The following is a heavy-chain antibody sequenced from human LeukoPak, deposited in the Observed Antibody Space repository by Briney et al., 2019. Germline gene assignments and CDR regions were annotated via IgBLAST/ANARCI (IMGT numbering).Heavy chain of an antibody. CDR2: INHSGST. Sequence: SETLSLTCAVYGGSFSGYYWSWIRQPPGKGLEWIGEINHSGSTNYNPSLKSRVTISVDTSKNQFSLKLSSVTAADTAVYYCARRKKGYSYGSPYAFDIWGQGTMVTVSS. D-gene: IGHD5-18*01. V-gene: IGHV4-34*01. CDR3: ARRKKGYSYGSPYAFDI. J-gene: IGHJ3*02. CDR1: GGSFSGYY.